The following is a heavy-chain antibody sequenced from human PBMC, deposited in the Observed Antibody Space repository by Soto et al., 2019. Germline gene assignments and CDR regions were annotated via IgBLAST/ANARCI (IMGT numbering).Heavy chain of an antibody. Sequence: SETLSLTCAVYGGSFSGYYWSWIRQPPGKGLGWIGEINHSGSTNYNPSLKSRVTISVDTSKNQFSLKLSSVTAADTAVYYCARHTPAISISDHWGQGTLVTVSS. CDR3: ARHTPAISISDH. J-gene: IGHJ4*02. CDR1: GGSFSGYY. D-gene: IGHD2-15*01. V-gene: IGHV4-34*01. CDR2: INHSGST.